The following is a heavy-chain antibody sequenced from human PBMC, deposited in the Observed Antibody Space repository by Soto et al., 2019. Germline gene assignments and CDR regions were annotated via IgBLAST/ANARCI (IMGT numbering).Heavy chain of an antibody. CDR1: GGYINSGGYY. D-gene: IGHD6-13*01. Sequence: QVQLQESGPGLVKPSQTLSLSCTVSGGYINSGGYYWSWIRQHPGKGLEWIGYIYYSGSTYYNPFLRSRVTISAGASGNQFSLKLSSVTAADTAVYFCARAYRHSGYSSSWVFASWVQGALVNVSS. V-gene: IGHV4-31*03. CDR2: IYYSGST. J-gene: IGHJ4*02. CDR3: ARAYRHSGYSSSWVFAS.